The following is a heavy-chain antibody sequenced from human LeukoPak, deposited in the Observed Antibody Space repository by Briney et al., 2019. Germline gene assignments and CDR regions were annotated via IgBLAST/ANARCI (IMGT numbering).Heavy chain of an antibody. CDR3: AKSIYYYYMDV. V-gene: IGHV3-33*08. J-gene: IGHJ6*03. CDR2: IWYGGSNK. CDR1: GFTFSNFG. Sequence: HPGGSLRLSCAASGFTFSNFGMHWVRQAPGKGLEWVAVIWYGGSNKYYADSVKGRFTISRDNSKNTLYLQMNSLRAEDTAVYYCAKSIYYYYMDVWGKGTTVTVSS.